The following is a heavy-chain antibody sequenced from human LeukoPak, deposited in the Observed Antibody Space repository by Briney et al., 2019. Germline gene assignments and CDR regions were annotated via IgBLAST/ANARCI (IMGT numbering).Heavy chain of an antibody. CDR2: SNPNSGGT. V-gene: IGHV1-2*02. Sequence: ASVKVSCKASGYTFTGYYMHWVRQAPGQGLEWMGWSNPNSGGTNYSQTYPGRGTMTRDTSISTAYIGLRRLRSDDTAVYYCARALSYYYYYMDVWGKGTTLTVS. CDR1: GYTFTGYY. J-gene: IGHJ6*03. CDR3: ARALSYYYYYMDV.